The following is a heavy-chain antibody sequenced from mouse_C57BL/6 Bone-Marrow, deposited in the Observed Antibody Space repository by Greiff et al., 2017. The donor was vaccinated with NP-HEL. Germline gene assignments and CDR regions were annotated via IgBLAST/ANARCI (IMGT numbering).Heavy chain of an antibody. CDR1: GFTFSSYG. J-gene: IGHJ2*01. Sequence: EVQVVESGGDLVKPGGSLKLSCAASGFTFSSYGMSWVRQTPDKRLEWVATISSGGSYTYYPDSVKGRFTISRDNAKNTLYLQMSSLNSEDTAMYYCARHGGHDYWGQGTTLTVSS. CDR3: ARHGGHDY. V-gene: IGHV5-6*01. CDR2: ISSGGSYT. D-gene: IGHD3-3*01.